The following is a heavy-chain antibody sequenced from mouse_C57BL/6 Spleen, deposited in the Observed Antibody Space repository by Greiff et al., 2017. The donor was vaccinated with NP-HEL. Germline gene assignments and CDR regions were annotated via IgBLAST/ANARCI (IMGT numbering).Heavy chain of an antibody. CDR1: GYTFTSYW. CDR2: IDPSDSYT. V-gene: IGHV1-50*01. Sequence: QVQLQQPGAELVKPGASVKLSCKASGYTFTSYWMQWVKQRPGQGLEWIEEIDPSDSYTNYNQKFKGKATLTVDTSSSTAYMQLSSLTSEDSAVYYCARGDYYGSSYEAMDYWGQGTSVTVSS. D-gene: IGHD1-1*01. J-gene: IGHJ4*01. CDR3: ARGDYYGSSYEAMDY.